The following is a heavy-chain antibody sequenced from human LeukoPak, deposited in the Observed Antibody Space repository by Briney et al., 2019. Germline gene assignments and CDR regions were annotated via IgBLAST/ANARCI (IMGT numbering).Heavy chain of an antibody. CDR3: ARDDTVAGTREYFDY. CDR1: GGTFSSYA. V-gene: IGHV1-69*05. J-gene: IGHJ4*02. Sequence: SVKVSCKASGGTFSSYAISWVRQAPGQGLEWMGGIIPIFGTANYAQKFQGRVTITTDESTSTAYMELSSLRSDDTAVYYCARDDTVAGTREYFDYWGQGTLVTVSS. D-gene: IGHD6-19*01. CDR2: IIPIFGTA.